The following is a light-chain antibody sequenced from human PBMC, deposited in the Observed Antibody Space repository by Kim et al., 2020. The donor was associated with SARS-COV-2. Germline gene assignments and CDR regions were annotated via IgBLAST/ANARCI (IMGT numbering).Light chain of an antibody. J-gene: IGLJ2*01. V-gene: IGLV2-8*01. CDR2: DVS. CDR3: SSYAGSNDLV. Sequence: GRSVDISCTGTSSDVGRYNYVSWYQHHPGKAPKLIIYDVSKRATGVPDRFSGAKSGNTASLTVSGLQAEDEADYYCSSYAGSNDLVFGGGTQLTVL. CDR1: SSDVGRYNY.